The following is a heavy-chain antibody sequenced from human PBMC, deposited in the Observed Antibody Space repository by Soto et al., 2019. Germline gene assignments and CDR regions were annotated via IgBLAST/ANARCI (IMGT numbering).Heavy chain of an antibody. J-gene: IGHJ6*03. CDR3: ARDRVGTTVRSYYYYMDV. V-gene: IGHV3-48*01. CDR2: ISSSSSTI. CDR1: GFTFSSYS. Sequence: GGSLRLSCAASGFTFSSYSMNWVRQAPGKGLEWVSYISSSSSTIYYADSVKGRFTIPRDNAKNSLYLQMNSLRAEDTAVYYCARDRVGTTVRSYYYYMDVWGKGTTGTVSS. D-gene: IGHD4-4*01.